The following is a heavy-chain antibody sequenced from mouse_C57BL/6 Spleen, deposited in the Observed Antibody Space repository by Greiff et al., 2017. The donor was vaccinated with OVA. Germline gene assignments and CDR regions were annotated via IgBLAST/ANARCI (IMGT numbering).Heavy chain of an antibody. V-gene: IGHV1-59*01. CDR2: IDPSDSYT. Sequence: QVQLKQPGAELVRPGTSVKLSCKASGYTFTSYWMHWVKQRPGQGLEWIGVIDPSDSYTNYNQKFKGKATLTVDTSSSTAYMQLSSLTSEDSAVYYCARLSWVYYFDYWGQGTTLTVSS. D-gene: IGHD4-1*01. CDR1: GYTFTSYW. J-gene: IGHJ2*01. CDR3: ARLSWVYYFDY.